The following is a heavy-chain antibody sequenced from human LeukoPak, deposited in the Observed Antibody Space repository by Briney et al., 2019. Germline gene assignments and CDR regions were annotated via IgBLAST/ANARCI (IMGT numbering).Heavy chain of an antibody. CDR3: ARDKWELRGRNWFDP. CDR2: INPNSGGT. Sequence: ASVKVSCKASGYTFTCYYMDWVRQAPGQGLEWMGWINPNSGGTNYAQKFQGRVTMTRDTSISTAYMELSRLRADDTAVYYCARDKWELRGRNWFDPWGQGTLVTVSS. CDR1: GYTFTCYY. J-gene: IGHJ5*02. V-gene: IGHV1-2*02. D-gene: IGHD1-26*01.